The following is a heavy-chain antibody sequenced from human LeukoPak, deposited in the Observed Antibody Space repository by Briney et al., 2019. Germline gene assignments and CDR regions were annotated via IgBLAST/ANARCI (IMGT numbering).Heavy chain of an antibody. CDR2: ISAYNGNT. CDR3: ARDRIMVRGVIIMGY. J-gene: IGHJ4*02. V-gene: IGHV1-18*01. CDR1: GYTFTSYG. D-gene: IGHD3-10*01. Sequence: ASVKVSCKASGYTFTSYGISWVRQAPGQGLEWMGWISAYNGNTNYAQKLQGRVTMPTDTSTSTAYMELRSLRSDDTAVYYCARDRIMVRGVIIMGYWGQGTLVTVSS.